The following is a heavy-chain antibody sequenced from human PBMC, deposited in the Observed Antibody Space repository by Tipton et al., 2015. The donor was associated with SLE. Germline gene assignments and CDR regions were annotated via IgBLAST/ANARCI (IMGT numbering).Heavy chain of an antibody. CDR1: GGSFSAYY. Sequence: LRLSCAVYGGSFSAYYWSWIRQPPGKGLEWIGEINHSGSTNYNPSLKSRVTISVDTSKNQFSLKLSSVTAADMALYYCARPGSPFWSGYPFDYWGQGTLVTVSS. D-gene: IGHD3-3*01. CDR3: ARPGSPFWSGYPFDY. V-gene: IGHV4-34*01. CDR2: INHSGST. J-gene: IGHJ4*02.